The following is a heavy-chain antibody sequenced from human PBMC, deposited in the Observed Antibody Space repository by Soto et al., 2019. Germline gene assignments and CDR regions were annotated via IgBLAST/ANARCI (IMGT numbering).Heavy chain of an antibody. CDR2: INAGNGNT. CDR3: ARGGIGYCSSGSCTDYYYGMDV. J-gene: IGHJ6*02. CDR1: GYTFTSYG. Sequence: ASVKVSCKASGYTFTSYGIHWVRQAPGQRLEWTGWINAGNGNTNYAQKFQGRVTITADESTSTAYMELSSLRSEDTAVYYCARGGIGYCSSGSCTDYYYGMDVWGQGTTVTVSS. V-gene: IGHV1-3*01. D-gene: IGHD2-15*01.